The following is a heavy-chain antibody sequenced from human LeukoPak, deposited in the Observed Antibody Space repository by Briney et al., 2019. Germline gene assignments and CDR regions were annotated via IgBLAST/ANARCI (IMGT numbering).Heavy chain of an antibody. CDR1: GFTFSSYG. Sequence: PGGSPRLSCAASGFTFSSYGMSWVRQAPGKGLEWVSSITSSGGGTYYADSVKGRFTVSRDNSKNTLYLQMNSLSAEDTAIYYCARDLTLSEKFFDYWGQGTLVTVSS. CDR2: ITSSGGGT. CDR3: ARDLTLSEKFFDY. J-gene: IGHJ4*01. V-gene: IGHV3-23*01. D-gene: IGHD1-14*01.